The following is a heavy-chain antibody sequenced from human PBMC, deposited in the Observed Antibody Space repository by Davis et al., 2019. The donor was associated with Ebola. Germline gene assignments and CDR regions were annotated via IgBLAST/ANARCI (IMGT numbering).Heavy chain of an antibody. CDR2: IYYTGTT. D-gene: IGHD4-23*01. CDR3: ARQESQLHRYYFDY. J-gene: IGHJ4*02. V-gene: IGHV4-59*08. CDR1: GASIRSHY. Sequence: MPSETLSLTCTVSGASIRSHYWSWIRQSPGKGLEWIGYIYYTGTTNFNPFLKSRVTLSVHTSENKFSLKLSSVTAADTAVYYCARQESQLHRYYFDYWGQGTLVTVSS.